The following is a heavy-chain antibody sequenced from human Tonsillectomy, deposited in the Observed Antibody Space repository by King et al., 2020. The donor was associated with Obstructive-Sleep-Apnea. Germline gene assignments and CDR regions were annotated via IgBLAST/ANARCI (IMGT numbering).Heavy chain of an antibody. Sequence: VQLVESGGVVVQTGGSLRLSCAASGVTFDDDTMRWVRLAPGKGLEWVALISWDGGSTYYADFVKGRFTISRDNSKNSLYLQMNSLRTEDTALYYCAKAVVDTAMVALDYWGQGTLVTVSS. CDR3: AKAVVDTAMVALDY. D-gene: IGHD5-18*01. CDR2: ISWDGGST. J-gene: IGHJ4*02. V-gene: IGHV3-43*01. CDR1: GVTFDDDT.